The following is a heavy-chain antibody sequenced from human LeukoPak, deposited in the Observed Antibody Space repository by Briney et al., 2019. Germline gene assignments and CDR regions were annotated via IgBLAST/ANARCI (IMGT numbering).Heavy chain of an antibody. Sequence: GGSLRLSCAASAFIFNNYYMSWIRQAPEKGLECVSYISNSGSTMFYADSVKGRFTISRDNAKNSLYLQMNSLRAEDTAVYYCAAGRGWLIDNWGQGTLVTASS. CDR2: ISNSGSTM. CDR1: AFIFNNYY. D-gene: IGHD3-22*01. J-gene: IGHJ4*02. V-gene: IGHV3-11*04. CDR3: AAGRGWLIDN.